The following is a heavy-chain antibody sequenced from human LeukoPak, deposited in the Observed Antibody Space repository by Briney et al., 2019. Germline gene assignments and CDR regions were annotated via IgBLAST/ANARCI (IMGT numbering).Heavy chain of an antibody. CDR1: GGSISSYY. CDR2: IYSTGST. J-gene: IGHJ4*02. CDR3: ARQIASAGTAGFDF. V-gene: IGHV4-4*07. Sequence: SQTLSLTCTVSGGSISSYYWSWIRQPAGKGLEWIGRIYSTGSTNYNPPLKSRVTMSVDTSKNQFSLRLRSVTAADTAVYYCARQIASAGTAGFDFWGQGALVTVSS. D-gene: IGHD6-13*01.